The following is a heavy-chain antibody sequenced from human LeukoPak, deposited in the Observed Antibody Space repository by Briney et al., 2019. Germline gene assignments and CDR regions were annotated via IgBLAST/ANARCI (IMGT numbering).Heavy chain of an antibody. V-gene: IGHV4-61*02. CDR1: GGSISSGGYY. D-gene: IGHD4-17*01. J-gene: IGHJ4*02. CDR3: ARGLYGDYGDY. CDR2: IYTSGST. Sequence: SETLSLTCTVSGGSISSGGYYWSLIRQPAGKGLEWIGRIYTSGSTNYNPSLKSRVTISVDTSKNQFSLKLSSVTAADTAVYYCARGLYGDYGDYWGQGTLVTVSS.